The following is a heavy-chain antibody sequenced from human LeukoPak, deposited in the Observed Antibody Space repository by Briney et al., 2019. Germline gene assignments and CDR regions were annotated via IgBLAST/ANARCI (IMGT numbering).Heavy chain of an antibody. CDR2: IYYSGST. D-gene: IGHD3-10*01. CDR3: ARAASDITYYHAFDI. V-gene: IGHV4-59*08. Sequence: PSETLSLTCTVSGGSISSYYWSWIRQPPGKGLEWIGYIYYSGSTNYNPSLKSRVTISVDTSKNQFSLKLSSVTAADTAVYYCARAASDITYYHAFDIWGQGTMVTVSS. CDR1: GGSISSYY. J-gene: IGHJ3*02.